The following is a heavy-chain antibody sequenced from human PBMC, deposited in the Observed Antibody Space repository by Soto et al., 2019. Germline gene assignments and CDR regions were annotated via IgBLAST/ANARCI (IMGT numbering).Heavy chain of an antibody. CDR1: GGTFSSYT. CDR3: ARDRYYDSSGNDYYYGMDV. J-gene: IGHJ6*02. D-gene: IGHD3-22*01. Sequence: QVQLVQSGAEVKKPGSSVKVSCKASGGTFSSYTISWVRQAPGQGLEWMGRIIPILGIANYAQKFQGRVTITADKSTSTAYMELSSLRSEDTAVYYCARDRYYDSSGNDYYYGMDVWGQGTTVTVSS. V-gene: IGHV1-69*08. CDR2: IIPILGIA.